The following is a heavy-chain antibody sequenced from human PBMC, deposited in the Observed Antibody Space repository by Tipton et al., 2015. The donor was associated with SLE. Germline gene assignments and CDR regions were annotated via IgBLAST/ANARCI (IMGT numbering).Heavy chain of an antibody. CDR2: IYYSGST. D-gene: IGHD3-3*01. V-gene: IGHV4-59*12. J-gene: IGHJ4*02. CDR1: GGSISSYY. Sequence: TLSLTCTVSGGSISSYYWSWIRQPPGKGLEWIGNIYYSGSTNYNPSLKSRVTIPVDTSKNQFSLKLSSVTAADTAVYYCARGRITIFGVVISFDYWGQGTLVTVSS. CDR3: ARGRITIFGVVISFDY.